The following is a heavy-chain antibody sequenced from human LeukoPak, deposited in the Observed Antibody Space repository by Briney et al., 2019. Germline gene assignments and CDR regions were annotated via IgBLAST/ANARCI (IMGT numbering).Heavy chain of an antibody. CDR2: ISGSGGST. D-gene: IGHD1-1*01. V-gene: IGHV3-23*01. Sequence: GGSLRLSCAASGFTFSSYAMSWVRQAPGKGLEWVSAISGSGGSTYYADSVKGRFTISRDNSKNTLYLQMNSLRAGDTAVYYCARVDNRLDDAFDIWGQGTMVTVSS. CDR3: ARVDNRLDDAFDI. J-gene: IGHJ3*02. CDR1: GFTFSSYA.